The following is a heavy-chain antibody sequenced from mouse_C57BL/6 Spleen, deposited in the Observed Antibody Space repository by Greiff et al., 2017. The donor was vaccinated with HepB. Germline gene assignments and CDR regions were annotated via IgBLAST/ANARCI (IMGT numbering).Heavy chain of an antibody. V-gene: IGHV1-59*01. CDR1: GYTFTSYW. Sequence: QVQLQQPGAELVRPGTSVKLSCKASGYTFTSYWMHWVKQRPGQGLEWIGVIDPSDSYTNYNQKFKGKATLTVDTSSSKAYMQLSSLTSEDSAVYYCAREYYGSRNFDVWGTGTTVTVSS. J-gene: IGHJ1*03. CDR2: IDPSDSYT. CDR3: AREYYGSRNFDV. D-gene: IGHD1-1*01.